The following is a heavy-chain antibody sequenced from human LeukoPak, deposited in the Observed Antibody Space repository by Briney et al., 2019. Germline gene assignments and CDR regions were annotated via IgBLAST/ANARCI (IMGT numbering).Heavy chain of an antibody. CDR2: IRYDGSNK. J-gene: IGHJ3*02. CDR3: ARTYGDYWSIGNAKNAFDI. Sequence: PGGSLRLSCATSGFTFSSYGMHWVRQAPGKGLEWVAFIRYDGSNKYYADSVKGRFTISRDNSKNTLYLQMNSLRVEDTAVYYCARTYGDYWSIGNAKNAFDIWGQGTMVTVSS. V-gene: IGHV3-30*02. D-gene: IGHD4-17*01. CDR1: GFTFSSYG.